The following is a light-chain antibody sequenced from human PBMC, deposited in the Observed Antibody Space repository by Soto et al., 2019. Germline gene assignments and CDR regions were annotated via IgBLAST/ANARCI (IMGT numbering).Light chain of an antibody. J-gene: IGLJ1*01. Sequence: QSALTHPASVSGSPGQSITISCTGTSSDVGGYNYVSWYQHHPGKAPKLIIYDVTNRPSGVSNPFSGSKSGNTASLTISGLQPEDEADYYCSSYTTSNTRQIVFGTGTKLTVL. CDR3: SSYTTSNTRQIV. CDR1: SSDVGGYNY. CDR2: DVT. V-gene: IGLV2-14*03.